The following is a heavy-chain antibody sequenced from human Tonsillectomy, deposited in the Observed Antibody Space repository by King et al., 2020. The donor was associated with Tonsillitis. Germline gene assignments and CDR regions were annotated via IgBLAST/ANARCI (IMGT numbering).Heavy chain of an antibody. CDR1: GGSISSYY. V-gene: IGHV4-4*07. Sequence: QLQESGPGLVKPSETLSLTCTVSGGSISSYYWSWIRQPAGKGLEWIGHIYISGNTNYNPSLKSRVTMSVDTSKNQFSVKLRSVTAADTAVYYCAGEVRGVMQYDYWGQGTLVTVSS. CDR2: IYISGNT. D-gene: IGHD3-10*01. J-gene: IGHJ4*02. CDR3: AGEVRGVMQYDY.